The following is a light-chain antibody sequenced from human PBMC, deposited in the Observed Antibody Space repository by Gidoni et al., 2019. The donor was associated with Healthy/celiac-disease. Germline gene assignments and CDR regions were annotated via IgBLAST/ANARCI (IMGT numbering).Light chain of an antibody. CDR2: DAS. V-gene: IGKV1-13*02. J-gene: IGKJ4*01. Sequence: AIQLTQSPSSLSASVGDRVTITCRASQGISSALAWYQQKPGKAPKLLIYDASSLESGVPSRFSGSGSGSDFTLTISSLQPEDFATYYCQQFNSYPFGGGTKVEIK. CDR3: QQFNSYP. CDR1: QGISSA.